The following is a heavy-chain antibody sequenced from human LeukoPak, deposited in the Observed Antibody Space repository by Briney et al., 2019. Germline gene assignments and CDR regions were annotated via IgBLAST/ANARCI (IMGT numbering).Heavy chain of an antibody. CDR3: ARGAYYYDSSGYYVFDY. D-gene: IGHD3-22*01. V-gene: IGHV4-61*02. CDR1: GGSISSGNFY. Sequence: PSQTLSLTCTVSGGSISSGNFYWNWIRQPAGKGLEWIGRIYTSGSTKYNPSLKSRVTISVDTSKNQFSLKLSSVTAADTAVYYCARGAYYYDSSGYYVFDYWGQGTLVTVSS. J-gene: IGHJ4*02. CDR2: IYTSGST.